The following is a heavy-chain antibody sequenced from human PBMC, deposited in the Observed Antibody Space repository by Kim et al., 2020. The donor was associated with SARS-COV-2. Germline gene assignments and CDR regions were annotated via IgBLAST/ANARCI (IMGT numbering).Heavy chain of an antibody. J-gene: IGHJ6*02. D-gene: IGHD3-22*01. CDR1: GYTFTGYY. V-gene: IGHV1-2*02. CDR2: INPNSGGT. CDR3: ARDVGSNSSGYYYWYYYYGMDV. Sequence: ASVKVSCKASGYTFTGYYMHWVRQAPGQGLEWMGWINPNSGGTNYAQKFQGRVTMTRDTSISTAYMELSRLRSDDTAVYYCARDVGSNSSGYYYWYYYYGMDVWGQGTTVTVSS.